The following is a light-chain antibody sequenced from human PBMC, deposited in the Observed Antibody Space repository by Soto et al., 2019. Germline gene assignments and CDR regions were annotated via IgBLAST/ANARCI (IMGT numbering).Light chain of an antibody. CDR3: SSYAYSNNVFQSMI. Sequence: QSALTQPPSASGSPGQSVTISCTGTSGDIGGYDYVSWYQQHPGKAPKLMIYEVTKRPLGVPDRFSGSKSGNTASLTVSGLQAEDEADYYCSSYAYSNNVFQSMIFGGGTKVTVL. J-gene: IGLJ2*01. CDR1: SGDIGGYDY. V-gene: IGLV2-8*01. CDR2: EVT.